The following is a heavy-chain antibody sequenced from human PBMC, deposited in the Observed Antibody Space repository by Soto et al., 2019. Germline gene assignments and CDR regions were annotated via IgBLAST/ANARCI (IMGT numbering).Heavy chain of an antibody. CDR1: GGTFSSYA. Sequence: SVKVSCKASGGTFSSYAISWVRQAPGQGLEWMGGIIPIFGTANYAQKFQGRVTITADESTSTAYMELSSLRSEDTAVYYCARGQRITIFGVVPLGHYGMDVWGQGTTVTVS. CDR3: ARGQRITIFGVVPLGHYGMDV. D-gene: IGHD3-3*01. CDR2: IIPIFGTA. J-gene: IGHJ6*02. V-gene: IGHV1-69*13.